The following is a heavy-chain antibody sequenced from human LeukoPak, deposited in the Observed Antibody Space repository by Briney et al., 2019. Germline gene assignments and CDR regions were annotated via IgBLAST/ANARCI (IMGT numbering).Heavy chain of an antibody. J-gene: IGHJ5*02. Sequence: GGSLRLSSAASGFTVSSNYMSWVRQAPGKGLEWVSVIYSGGSTYYADSVKGRFTISRDNSKNTLYLQMNSLRAEDTAVYYCARDRGQWLTNWFDPWGQGTLVTVSS. CDR1: GFTVSSNY. CDR3: ARDRGQWLTNWFDP. V-gene: IGHV3-66*01. CDR2: IYSGGST. D-gene: IGHD6-19*01.